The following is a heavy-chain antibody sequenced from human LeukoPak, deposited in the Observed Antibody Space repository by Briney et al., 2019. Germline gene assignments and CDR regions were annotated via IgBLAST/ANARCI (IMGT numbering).Heavy chain of an antibody. V-gene: IGHV3-23*01. J-gene: IGHJ4*02. CDR1: GITLSNYG. CDR2: ISGSGGST. Sequence: GGSLRLSGAVSGITLSNYGMSWVRQAPGKGLEWVAGISGSGGSTNYADSVKGRFTISRDNPKNTLYLQMNSLRADDTAVYFCAKRGVVIRVILVGFHKEAYYFDSWGQGALVTVSS. CDR3: AKRGVVIRVILVGFHKEAYYFDS. D-gene: IGHD3-22*01.